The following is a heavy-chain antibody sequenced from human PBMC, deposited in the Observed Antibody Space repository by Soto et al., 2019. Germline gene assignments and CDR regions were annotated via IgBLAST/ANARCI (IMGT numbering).Heavy chain of an antibody. J-gene: IGHJ3*01. CDR2: ISYSGAT. CDR1: GGSVSTNNNY. CDR3: ATSPRFAFDF. Sequence: QVQLQESGPGLVKPSETLSLTCTVSGGSVSTNNNYWSWIRQPPGKGLEWIGYISYSGATNYNPSLKSRVTILVDTSKNQFSLKLNSVTAADTAVYYCATSPRFAFDFWGPGTMITVSS. D-gene: IGHD3-16*01. V-gene: IGHV4-61*01.